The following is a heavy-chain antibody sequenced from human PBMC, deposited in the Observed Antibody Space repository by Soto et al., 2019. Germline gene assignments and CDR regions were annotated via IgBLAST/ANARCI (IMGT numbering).Heavy chain of an antibody. Sequence: SETLSLTCAVYGGSFSGYYWSWIRQPPGKGLEWIGEINHSGSTNYNPSLKSRVTISVDTSKNQFSLKLSSVTAADTAVYFCAKAFTSAWPNDCFDSWGQGTLVTVSS. CDR1: GGSFSGYY. V-gene: IGHV4-34*01. D-gene: IGHD2-8*01. J-gene: IGHJ5*01. CDR2: INHSGST. CDR3: AKAFTSAWPNDCFDS.